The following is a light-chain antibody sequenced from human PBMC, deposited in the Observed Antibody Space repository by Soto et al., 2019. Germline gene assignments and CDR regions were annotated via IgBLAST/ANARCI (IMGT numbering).Light chain of an antibody. CDR3: SSFTTSSTYV. J-gene: IGLJ1*01. CDR2: DVT. Sequence: QSVLAQPPSVAGASGTVVPLSCTGARSYVCSYNRVAWYQQPPGTAPKLIIYDVTNRPSGVPDRFSGSKSGNTASLTISGLQAEDEADYYCSSFTTSSTYVFGTGTKVTVL. CDR1: RSYVCSYNR. V-gene: IGLV2-18*02.